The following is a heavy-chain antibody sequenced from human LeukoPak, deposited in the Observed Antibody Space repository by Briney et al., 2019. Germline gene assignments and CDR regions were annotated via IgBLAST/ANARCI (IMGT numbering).Heavy chain of an antibody. V-gene: IGHV4-34*01. CDR3: ARAKPCFDY. Sequence: TSETVALTCTVSGGSISSYYWSWIRQPPGKGLEWSGEINHSGRTNYNPSLKSRGTISVDTSKNQSSLKLSSVTAADTAVYYCARAKPCFDYWGQGNLVTVSS. CDR2: INHSGRT. D-gene: IGHD1-14*01. J-gene: IGHJ4*02. CDR1: GGSISSYY.